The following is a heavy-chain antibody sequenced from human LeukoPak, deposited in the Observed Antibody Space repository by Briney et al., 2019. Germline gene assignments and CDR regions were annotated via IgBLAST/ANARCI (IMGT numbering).Heavy chain of an antibody. CDR2: INHSGST. CDR3: AIEYYYDSRYY. D-gene: IGHD3-22*01. V-gene: IGHV4-34*01. J-gene: IGHJ4*02. CDR1: GGSLSGYY. Sequence: SETLSLTCAVYGGSLSGYYWSWIRQPPGKGLEWIGEINHSGSTNYNPSLKSRVTISVDTSKNQFSLKLSSVTAADTAVYYCAIEYYYDSRYYWGQGTLVTVSS.